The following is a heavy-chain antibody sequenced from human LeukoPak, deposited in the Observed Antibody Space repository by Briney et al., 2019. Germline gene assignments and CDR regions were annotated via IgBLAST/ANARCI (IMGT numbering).Heavy chain of an antibody. D-gene: IGHD1-26*01. Sequence: SQTFSLTCAISGDSVSSNSAAWNWIRQSPSRGLEGLRSTYYRSKWYNDYAVSVKSRITINPDTSKNQFSLQLNSVTPEDTAVYYRARGRTRGIDYWGQGTLVTVSS. CDR1: GDSVSSNSAA. CDR2: TYYRSKWYN. CDR3: ARGRTRGIDY. V-gene: IGHV6-1*01. J-gene: IGHJ4*02.